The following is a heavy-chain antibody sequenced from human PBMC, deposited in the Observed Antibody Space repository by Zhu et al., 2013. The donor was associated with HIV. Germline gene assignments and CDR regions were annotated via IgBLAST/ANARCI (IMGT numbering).Heavy chain of an antibody. Sequence: QVQLQESGPGLVKPSETLSLTCAVSGDSISSRSYYWGWIRQPPGKGLEWIGNIYYNGDTSYSASLKSRVTISLDTSRSQFSLSLRSVTAADTAVYYCSRTLNGLFYVDSWGQGTLVAVSS. CDR1: GDSISSRSYY. J-gene: IGHJ4*02. CDR3: SRTLNGLFYVDS. V-gene: IGHV4-39*07. D-gene: IGHD2-8*01. CDR2: IYYNGDT.